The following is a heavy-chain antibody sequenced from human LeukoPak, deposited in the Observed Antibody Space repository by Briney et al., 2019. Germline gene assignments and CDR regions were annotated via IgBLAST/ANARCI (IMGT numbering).Heavy chain of an antibody. D-gene: IGHD5-12*01. CDR3: AKDGVATPDY. Sequence: GGSLRLSCAASGFTFSSQGMSWVRQAPGRGLEWVSGFSVSGDSTHSADSVKGRFTISRDNSKNTLYLQMNSLRAEDTAVYYCAKDGVATPDYWGQGTLVTVSS. CDR1: GFTFSSQG. CDR2: FSVSGDST. J-gene: IGHJ4*02. V-gene: IGHV3-23*01.